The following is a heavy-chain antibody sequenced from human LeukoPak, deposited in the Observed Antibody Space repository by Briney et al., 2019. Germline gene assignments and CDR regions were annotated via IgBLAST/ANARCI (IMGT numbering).Heavy chain of an antibody. CDR1: GFTFSSYW. Sequence: GGSLRLSCAASGFTFSSYWMSWVRQAPGKGLEWVANIKQDGSEKYYVDSVKGRFTISRDNAKNSLFLQMNSLRAEDTAVYYCARGLWFGESYFDYWGRGTLVTVSS. V-gene: IGHV3-7*01. D-gene: IGHD3-10*01. CDR3: ARGLWFGESYFDY. J-gene: IGHJ4*02. CDR2: IKQDGSEK.